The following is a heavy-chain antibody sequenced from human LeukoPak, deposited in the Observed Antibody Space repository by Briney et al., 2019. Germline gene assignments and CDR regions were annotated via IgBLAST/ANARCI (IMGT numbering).Heavy chain of an antibody. D-gene: IGHD7-27*01. V-gene: IGHV4-61*02. CDR2: IYTSGST. J-gene: IGHJ4*02. CDR1: GGSISSGSYH. Sequence: PSQTLSLTCTVSGGSISSGSYHWSWIRQPAGKGLEWIGRIYTSGSTNYNPSLKSRVTISVDTSKNQFSLKLSSVTAADTAVYYCARVSVRPDTGVDYWGQGTLVTVSS. CDR3: ARVSVRPDTGVDY.